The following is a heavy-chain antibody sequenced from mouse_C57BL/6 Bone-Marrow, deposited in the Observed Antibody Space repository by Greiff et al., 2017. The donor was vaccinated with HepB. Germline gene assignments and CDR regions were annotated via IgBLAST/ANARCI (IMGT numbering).Heavy chain of an antibody. Sequence: EVKVVESGGGLVQSGRSLRLSCATSGFTFSDFYMEWVRQAPGKGLEWIAASRNKANDYTTEYSASVKGRFIVSRDTSQSFLYLQMNALRAEDTAIYYCARDAGWLGAMGYWGQGTSVTVSS. J-gene: IGHJ4*01. CDR2: SRNKANDYTT. V-gene: IGHV7-1*01. D-gene: IGHD2-3*01. CDR3: ARDAGWLGAMGY. CDR1: GFTFSDFY.